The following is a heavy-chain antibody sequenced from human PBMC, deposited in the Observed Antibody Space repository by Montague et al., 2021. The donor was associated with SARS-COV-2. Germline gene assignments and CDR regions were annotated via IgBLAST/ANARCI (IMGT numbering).Heavy chain of an antibody. V-gene: IGHV3-30-3*01. Sequence: SRRISCAASGFIFSSYAMHWVRQAPGKGLEWVAVISYDGSNKYYADSVKGRFTISRDNSKNTLYLQMNSLRAEDTAVYYCARDRIGLRLGELSLREGYYGMDVWGQGTTVTVSS. CDR3: ARDRIGLRLGELSLREGYYGMDV. CDR2: ISYDGSNK. D-gene: IGHD3-16*02. CDR1: GFIFSSYA. J-gene: IGHJ6*02.